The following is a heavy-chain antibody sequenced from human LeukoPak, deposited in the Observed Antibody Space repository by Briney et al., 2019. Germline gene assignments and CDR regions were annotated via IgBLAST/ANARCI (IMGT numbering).Heavy chain of an antibody. CDR3: ARGGPRERSGGGDGI. J-gene: IGHJ3*02. D-gene: IGHD2-21*02. CDR2: IIPIFGTA. V-gene: IGHV1-69*13. Sequence: ASVKVPCKASGGTFSSYAISWVRQAPGQGLEWMGGIIPIFGTANYAQKFQGRVTITADESTSTAYMELSSLRSEDTAVYYCARGGPRERSGGGDGIWGQGTMVTVSS. CDR1: GGTFSSYA.